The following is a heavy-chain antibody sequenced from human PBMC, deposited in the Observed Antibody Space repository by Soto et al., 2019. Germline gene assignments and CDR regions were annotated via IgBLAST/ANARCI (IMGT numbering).Heavy chain of an antibody. CDR3: AKGSGRRVTTGFDY. V-gene: IGHV3-21*04. CDR2: ISSSSSYI. J-gene: IGHJ4*02. CDR1: GFTFSSYS. Sequence: EVQLVESGGGLVKPGGSLRLSCAASGFTFSSYSMNWVRQAPGKGLEWVSSISSSSSYIYYADSVKGRFTISRDNSKNTLYLQMNSLRAEDTAVYYCAKGSGRRVTTGFDYWGQGTLVTVSS. D-gene: IGHD4-17*01.